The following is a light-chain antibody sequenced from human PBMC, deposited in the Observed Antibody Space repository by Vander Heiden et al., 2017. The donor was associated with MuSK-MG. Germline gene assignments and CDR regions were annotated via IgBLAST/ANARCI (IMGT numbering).Light chain of an antibody. V-gene: IGLV2-23*01. J-gene: IGLJ1*01. CDR1: SSDVGSYNL. Sequence: QSALTQPASVSGSPGQSITIFCTGTSSDVGSYNLVSWYHHHPGKAPKVIIYEGSKRPSGVSNRFSGSKSGNTASLIISGLQADDEADYYCCSYAGSGTYVFGTGTKVCVL. CDR3: CSYAGSGTYV. CDR2: EGS.